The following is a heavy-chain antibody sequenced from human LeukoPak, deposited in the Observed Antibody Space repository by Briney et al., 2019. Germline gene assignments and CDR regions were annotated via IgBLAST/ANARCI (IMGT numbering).Heavy chain of an antibody. J-gene: IGHJ4*02. CDR1: GFSFSSYA. Sequence: PGRSLRLSCTASGFSFSSYAMHWVRQAPGKGLEWVAVIWHDGSNRYYADSVRGRFTISRDSSKNTVYLQMNSLRAEDTAVYYCARGGGSGNIPALDYWGQGTLVPVSS. CDR2: IWHDGSNR. CDR3: ARGGGSGNIPALDY. D-gene: IGHD1/OR15-1a*01. V-gene: IGHV3-33*01.